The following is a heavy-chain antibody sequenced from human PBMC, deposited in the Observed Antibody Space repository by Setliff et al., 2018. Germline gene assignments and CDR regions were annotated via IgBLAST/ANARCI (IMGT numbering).Heavy chain of an antibody. D-gene: IGHD5-18*01. CDR2: IYPGDSDT. V-gene: IGHV5-51*01. J-gene: IGHJ6*02. CDR1: GYSFTSYW. Sequence: PGESLKISCKGSGYSFTSYWIGWVRQMPGKGLEWMGIIYPGDSDTRYSPSFQGQVTISADKSISTAYLQWGSLKASDTAMYYCARVTPDYYYYYGMDVWGQGTTVTVSS. CDR3: ARVTPDYYYYYGMDV.